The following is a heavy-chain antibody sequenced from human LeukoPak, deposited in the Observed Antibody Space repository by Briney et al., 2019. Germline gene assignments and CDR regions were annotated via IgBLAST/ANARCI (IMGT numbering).Heavy chain of an antibody. Sequence: ASVNVSCKASGYTFTGYYMYWVRQAPGQGLEWMGWINPNSGGTNYAQKFQGRVTMTRDTSISPAYMELSRLRSDDTAVYYCARGITMVRGVIIPTVYYWGQGTLVTVSS. J-gene: IGHJ4*02. D-gene: IGHD3-10*01. V-gene: IGHV1-2*02. CDR2: INPNSGGT. CDR1: GYTFTGYY. CDR3: ARGITMVRGVIIPTVYY.